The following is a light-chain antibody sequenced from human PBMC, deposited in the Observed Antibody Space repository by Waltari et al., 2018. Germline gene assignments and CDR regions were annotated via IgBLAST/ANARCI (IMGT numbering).Light chain of an antibody. CDR2: GAS. CDR3: QQYNDWHPLT. CDR1: QSVSRF. Sequence: EVVMTQSPATLSVSPGESATLSCRASQSVSRFLAWYQQKPGQAPRLLIYGASTRATGIPARFSGSGSGTEFTLTISSLQSEDFAVYFCQQYNDWHPLTFGGGTKLEIK. J-gene: IGKJ4*01. V-gene: IGKV3-15*01.